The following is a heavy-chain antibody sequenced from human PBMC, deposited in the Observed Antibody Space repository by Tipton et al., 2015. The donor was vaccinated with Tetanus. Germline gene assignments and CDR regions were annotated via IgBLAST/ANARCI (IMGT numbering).Heavy chain of an antibody. V-gene: IGHV4-61*08. J-gene: IGHJ4*02. CDR3: TRANHEFPKKGPFDS. D-gene: IGHD3-10*01. CDR1: GGSLRGGDHY. CDR2: VSSSGAS. Sequence: GLVKPSETLALMCTVSGGSLRGGDHYWSWIRQPPGKGLEWLGYVSSSGASHPNYFLKSRITISRDTSRNQFSLKLTSVTAADTAVYYCTRANHEFPKKGPFDSWGQGTLVIVS.